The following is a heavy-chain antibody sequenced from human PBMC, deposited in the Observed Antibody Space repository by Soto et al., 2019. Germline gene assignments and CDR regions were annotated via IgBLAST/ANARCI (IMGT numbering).Heavy chain of an antibody. D-gene: IGHD3-3*01. V-gene: IGHV3-11*01. CDR3: ARRSIFGPGYNWFDP. J-gene: IGHJ5*02. Sequence: KPGGSLRLSCAASGFTFSDYYMSWIRQAPGKGLEWVPYISSSGSTIYYADSVKGRFTISRDNAKNSLYLQMNSLRAEDTAVYYCARRSIFGPGYNWFDPWGQGTLVTVSS. CDR1: GFTFSDYY. CDR2: ISSSGSTI.